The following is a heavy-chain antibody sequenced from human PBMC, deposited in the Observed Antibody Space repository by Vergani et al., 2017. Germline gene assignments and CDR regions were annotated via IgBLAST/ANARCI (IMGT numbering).Heavy chain of an antibody. Sequence: EVQLLQSGGGFLQPGGSVRLSCAASGFTFSACPMTWVRQAPGKGLGWVSAISGRYPSTYYADSVKGRFTISRDNSKNMLYLQMSSLRADDTAVYYCARDGCELLDYFYCMDVWGKGTTVTVSS. CDR1: GFTFSACP. CDR2: ISGRYPST. CDR3: ARDGCELLDYFYCMDV. J-gene: IGHJ6*03. D-gene: IGHD1-7*01. V-gene: IGHV3-23*01.